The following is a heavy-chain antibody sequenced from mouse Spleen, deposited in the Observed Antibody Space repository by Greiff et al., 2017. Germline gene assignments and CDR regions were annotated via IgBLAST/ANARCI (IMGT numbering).Heavy chain of an antibody. V-gene: IGHV8-8*01. J-gene: IGHJ4*01. Sequence: VKLKESGPGILPPSQTLSLTCSFSGFSLSTFGMGVGWIRQPSGQGLEWLAHILWDDDKYYNPALKSRLTISKDTSKNQVFLKIANVDTAETDTYYGARIGDYYGSSYGARDYWGQGTSVTVSS. CDR1: GFSLSTFGMG. CDR2: ILWDDDK. D-gene: IGHD1-1*01. CDR3: ARIGDYYGSSYGARDY.